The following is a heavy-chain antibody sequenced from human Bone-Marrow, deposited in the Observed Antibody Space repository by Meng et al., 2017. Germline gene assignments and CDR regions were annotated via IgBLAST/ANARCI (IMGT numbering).Heavy chain of an antibody. CDR2: INLNSGGT. CDR1: GYTFTGYY. CDR3: ARVGYCSGGSCYSEYYYYYGMDV. V-gene: IGHV1-2*06. D-gene: IGHD2-15*01. J-gene: IGHJ6*02. Sequence: ASVKVSCKASGYTFTGYYMHWVRQAPGQGLEWMGRINLNSGGTNYAQKFQGRVTMTRDTSISTAYMELSRLRSDDTAVYYCARVGYCSGGSCYSEYYYYYGMDVWGQGTMVTVSS.